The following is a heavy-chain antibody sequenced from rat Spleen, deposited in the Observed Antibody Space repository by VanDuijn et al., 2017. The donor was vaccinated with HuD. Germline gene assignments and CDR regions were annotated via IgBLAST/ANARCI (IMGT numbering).Heavy chain of an antibody. CDR1: GFTFSDYN. CDR2: IIYDGSRT. CDR3: ATHDIGTTPDY. Sequence: EVQLVESGGGLVQPGRSLKLSCAASGFTFSDYNMAWVRQAPKKGLEWVATIIYDGSRTYYRDSVKGRFTISRDNAKSTLYLQMDSLRSEDTATYYCATHDIGTTPDYWGQGVMVTVSS. J-gene: IGHJ2*01. V-gene: IGHV5S10*01. D-gene: IGHD1-5*01.